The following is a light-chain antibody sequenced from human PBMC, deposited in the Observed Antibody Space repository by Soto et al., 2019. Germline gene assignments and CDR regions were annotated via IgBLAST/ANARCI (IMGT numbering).Light chain of an antibody. J-gene: IGKJ4*01. V-gene: IGKV1-12*01. CDR3: QQTSSFPIN. Sequence: HITHSPSYLSASVWDRVTITCRARHGVSNWVAWYQHKEGKAPKLRIYGASTLESDVPARFSGSGSGTDFIINIDSLQSEDFATYYCQQTSSFPINFGGGTNVDIK. CDR2: GAS. CDR1: HGVSNW.